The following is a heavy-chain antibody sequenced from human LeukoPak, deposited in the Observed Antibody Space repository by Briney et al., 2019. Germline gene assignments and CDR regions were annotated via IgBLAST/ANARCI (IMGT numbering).Heavy chain of an antibody. D-gene: IGHD5-12*01. V-gene: IGHV4-34*01. CDR2: INHSGST. J-gene: IGHJ4*02. CDR3: ARGLRRWLRDPFDY. Sequence: SETLSLTCAVYGGSFSDYYWSWIRQPPGKGLEWIGEINHSGSTNYNPSLKSRVTISVDTSKNQFSLKLSSVTAADTAVYYCARGLRRWLRDPFDYWGQGTLVTVSS. CDR1: GGSFSDYY.